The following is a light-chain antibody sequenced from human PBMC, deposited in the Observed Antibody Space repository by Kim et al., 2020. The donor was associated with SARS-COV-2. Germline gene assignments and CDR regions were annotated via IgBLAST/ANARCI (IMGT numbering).Light chain of an antibody. J-gene: IGLJ3*02. V-gene: IGLV2-18*02. CDR1: SSDVCRYNR. Sequence: GQSVTISCPVTSSDVCRYNRGSWYQHLPGTAPKLMMYEVSNGPSGVPDRFSGSKSGNTASLTISGLQAEDEADYYCSSYTSSSTWVFGGGIQLTFL. CDR2: EVS. CDR3: SSYTSSSTWV.